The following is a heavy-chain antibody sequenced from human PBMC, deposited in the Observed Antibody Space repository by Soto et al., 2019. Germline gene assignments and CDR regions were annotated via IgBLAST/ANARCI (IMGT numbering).Heavy chain of an antibody. CDR2: IIPIFGTA. D-gene: IGHD5-12*01. CDR3: ARREVADYYYYGMDV. V-gene: IGHV1-69*13. CDR1: GGTFSSYA. Sequence: SVKVSCKASGGTFSSYAISWVRQAPGQGLEWMGGIIPIFGTANYAQKFQGRVTITADESTSTAYVELSSLRSEDTAVYYCARREVADYYYYGMDVWGQGTTVTVSS. J-gene: IGHJ6*02.